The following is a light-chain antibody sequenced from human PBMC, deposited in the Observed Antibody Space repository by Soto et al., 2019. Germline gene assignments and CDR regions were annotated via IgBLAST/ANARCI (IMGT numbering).Light chain of an antibody. V-gene: IGLV2-14*01. CDR2: EVT. Sequence: QSALTQPASVSGSPGQSITIACTGTSSDVGGYNYVSWYQQHPGKAPKLMIYEVTNRPSGISDRFSASKSGNTASLTISGLQAEDEDDYYCNSYTTSSPLVFGGGTKLTVL. J-gene: IGLJ2*01. CDR1: SSDVGGYNY. CDR3: NSYTTSSPLV.